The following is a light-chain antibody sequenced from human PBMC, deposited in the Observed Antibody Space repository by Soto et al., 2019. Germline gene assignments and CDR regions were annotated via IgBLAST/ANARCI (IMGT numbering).Light chain of an antibody. CDR3: QQYGSSPRWT. CDR2: GAS. J-gene: IGKJ1*01. CDR1: QSVSSSY. V-gene: IGKV3-20*01. Sequence: ELVLTQSPGTLSLSPGARATLSCRASQSVSSSYLAWYQQKPGQAPRLIIYGASSRATGIPDRFSGSGSGTDFTLTISRLEPEDFAVYYGQQYGSSPRWTFGQGTKVDIK.